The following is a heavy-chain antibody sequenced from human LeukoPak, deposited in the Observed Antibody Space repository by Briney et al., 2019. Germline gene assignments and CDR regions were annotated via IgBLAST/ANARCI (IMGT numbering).Heavy chain of an antibody. J-gene: IGHJ4*02. CDR2: IYTSGST. CDR3: ARTGRTYYYDSSGSYYFDY. CDR1: GGSISSYY. V-gene: IGHV4-4*07. Sequence: SETLSLTCTVSGGSISSYYWSWIRQLAGKGLEWIGRIYTSGSTNYNPSLKSRVTMSVDTSKNQFSLKLSSVTAADTAVYYCARTGRTYYYDSSGSYYFDYWGQGTLVTVSS. D-gene: IGHD3-22*01.